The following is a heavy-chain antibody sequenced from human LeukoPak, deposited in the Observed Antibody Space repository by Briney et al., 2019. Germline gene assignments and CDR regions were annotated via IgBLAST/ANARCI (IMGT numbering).Heavy chain of an antibody. Sequence: SETLSLTCSVSGGSISSHYWSWIRQPPGKGLEWIGYIYYSGSTKYNPSLKSRVTISVDTSKNQFSLKLSSVTAADTAVYYCARGGTTVTPGLVWFDPWGQGTLVTVSS. V-gene: IGHV4-59*11. J-gene: IGHJ5*02. CDR3: ARGGTTVTPGLVWFDP. D-gene: IGHD4-17*01. CDR1: GGSISSHY. CDR2: IYYSGST.